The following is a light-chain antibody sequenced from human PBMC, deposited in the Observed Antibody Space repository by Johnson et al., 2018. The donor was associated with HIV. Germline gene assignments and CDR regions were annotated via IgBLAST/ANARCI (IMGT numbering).Light chain of an antibody. Sequence: QSVLTQPPSVSAAPGQKVTISCSGSDSNLGNNYVSWYQQLPGTAPKLLIYENNKRPSGIPDRFSGSKSGTSATLGITGLQTGDEADYYCGTWDSSLSAYVFGTGTKVTVL. J-gene: IGLJ1*01. V-gene: IGLV1-51*02. CDR3: GTWDSSLSAYV. CDR2: ENN. CDR1: DSNLGNNY.